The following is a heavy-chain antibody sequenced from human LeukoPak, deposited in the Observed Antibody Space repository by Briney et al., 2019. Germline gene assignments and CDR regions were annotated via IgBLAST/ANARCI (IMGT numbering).Heavy chain of an antibody. V-gene: IGHV3-23*01. Sequence: HPGGSLRRSCAASGFTFSSYAMSWVRQAPGKGLEWVSAISCSGGSTYYADSVKGRFTISRDNSKNTLYLQMNSLRAEDTAVYYCAKGPIGSRFLYFGYWGQGTLVTVSS. CDR2: ISCSGGST. D-gene: IGHD2-2*01. CDR3: AKGPIGSRFLYFGY. J-gene: IGHJ4*02. CDR1: GFTFSSYA.